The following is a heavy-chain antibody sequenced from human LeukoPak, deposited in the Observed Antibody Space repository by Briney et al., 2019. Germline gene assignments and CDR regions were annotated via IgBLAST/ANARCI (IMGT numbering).Heavy chain of an antibody. CDR1: GYTFTSYD. Sequence: ASVKVSCKASGYTFTSYDINWVRQATGQGLEWMGWMNPNSGNTGYAQKFQGRVTMARNTSISTAYMELSSLRSEDTAVYYCARIAYSSGWYNSFDYWGQGTLVTVSS. CDR2: MNPNSGNT. CDR3: ARIAYSSGWYNSFDY. V-gene: IGHV1-8*01. J-gene: IGHJ4*02. D-gene: IGHD6-19*01.